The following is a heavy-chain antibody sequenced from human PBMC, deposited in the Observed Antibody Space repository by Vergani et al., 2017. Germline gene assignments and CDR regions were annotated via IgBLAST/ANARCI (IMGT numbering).Heavy chain of an antibody. CDR1: GGSISSENW. CDR2: IHHYGST. J-gene: IGHJ6*02. Sequence: QVQLQESGPGLVKPPGTLCLICAVSGGSISSENWWSWVRQSPGKGLEWIGEIHHYGSTNYNPSLKSRVTIYLDKSKNQFSLTLSSVTAADTAVYYCVRDLGRXYCSTTLCFGMDLWGQGTTVTVS. CDR3: VRDLGRXYCSTTLCFGMDL. V-gene: IGHV4-4*03. D-gene: IGHD1-1*01.